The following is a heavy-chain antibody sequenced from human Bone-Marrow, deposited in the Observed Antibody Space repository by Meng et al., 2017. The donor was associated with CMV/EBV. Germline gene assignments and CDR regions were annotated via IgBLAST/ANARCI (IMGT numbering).Heavy chain of an antibody. CDR3: ARVASGYSYGSTDY. V-gene: IGHV3-66*02. Sequence: GESLKISCAASGFTVSSNYMSWVRQAPGKGLEWVSVIYSGGSTYYADSVKGRFTISRDNSKNTLYLQMNSLRAEDTAVYYCARVASGYSYGSTDYWGQGTLVTVSS. CDR2: IYSGGST. CDR1: GFTVSSNY. J-gene: IGHJ4*02. D-gene: IGHD5-18*01.